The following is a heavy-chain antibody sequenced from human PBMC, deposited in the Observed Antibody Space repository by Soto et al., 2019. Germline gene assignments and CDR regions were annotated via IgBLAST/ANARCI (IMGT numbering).Heavy chain of an antibody. J-gene: IGHJ2*01. D-gene: IGHD1-26*01. Sequence: QVQLVQSGAEVKKSGSSVKVSCKASGGTFTDYTITWVRQAPGQGLEWMGRIIPVLDLSNYAQKFQGRVTITADKSTTTSYMELSGLTSEDTAVYYCAKKLGPSAFDLWGRGTLVTVSS. CDR1: GGTFTDYT. CDR2: IIPVLDLS. V-gene: IGHV1-69*02. CDR3: AKKLGPSAFDL.